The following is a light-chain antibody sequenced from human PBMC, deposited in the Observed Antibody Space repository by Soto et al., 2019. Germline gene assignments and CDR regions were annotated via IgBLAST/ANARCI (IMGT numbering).Light chain of an antibody. J-gene: IGKJ2*01. Sequence: DIQMTQSPSSLSASLGDRVTITCRASQDISTYLNWYQQKPGKAPNLLIYTVPNLETGVPSRFSGSGSGTVVTLTISGLQREDIATYHWQQYNSLPFTFGQGTRLGI. V-gene: IGKV1-33*01. CDR1: QDISTY. CDR2: TVP. CDR3: QQYNSLPFT.